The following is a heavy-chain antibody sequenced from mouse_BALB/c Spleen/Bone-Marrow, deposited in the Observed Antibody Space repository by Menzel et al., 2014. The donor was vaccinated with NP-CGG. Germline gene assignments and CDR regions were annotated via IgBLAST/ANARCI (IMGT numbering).Heavy chain of an antibody. CDR2: IWSGGST. Sequence: VKLQESGPGLVQPSQSLSITCTVSGFSLTSYGLHWVRPSPGKGLEWLGVIWSGGSTDYNAAFISRLSISKDSSKSQVFFKMNSPRANDTAIYYCARMRYYGNYYAMDYWGQGTSVTVSS. CDR3: ARMRYYGNYYAMDY. J-gene: IGHJ4*01. CDR1: GFSLTSYG. V-gene: IGHV2-2*02. D-gene: IGHD2-1*01.